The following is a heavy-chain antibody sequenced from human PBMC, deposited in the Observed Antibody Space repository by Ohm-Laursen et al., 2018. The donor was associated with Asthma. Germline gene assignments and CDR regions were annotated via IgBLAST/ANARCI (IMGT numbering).Heavy chain of an antibody. CDR1: GYTFSRYS. CDR2: ISTASTFI. D-gene: IGHD1-26*01. J-gene: IGHJ1*01. V-gene: IGHV3-21*01. Sequence: SLRLSCSASGYTFSRYSIHWDRQFPGKGLEWVASISTASTFIYYADSVRGRFTTSRDNAKNSVYLQMNSLRAEDTALYYCARIGPEWELPGREYSLHHWGEGTLVTVSS. CDR3: ARIGPEWELPGREYSLHH.